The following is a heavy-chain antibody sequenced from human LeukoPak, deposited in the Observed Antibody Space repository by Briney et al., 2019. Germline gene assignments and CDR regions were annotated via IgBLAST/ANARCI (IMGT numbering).Heavy chain of an antibody. CDR2: ISSSSSYI. CDR3: ARLPVDTAMVLH. D-gene: IGHD5-18*01. J-gene: IGHJ4*02. V-gene: IGHV3-21*01. CDR1: GFTFSSYS. Sequence: GGSLRLSCAASGFTFSSYSMNWVRQAPGKGLEWVSSISSSSSYIYYADSVKGRFTMSRDNAKNSLYLQMNSLRAEDTAVYYCARLPVDTAMVLHWGQGTLVTVSS.